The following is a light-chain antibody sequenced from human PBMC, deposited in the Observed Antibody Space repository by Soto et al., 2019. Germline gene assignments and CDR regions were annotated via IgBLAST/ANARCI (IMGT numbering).Light chain of an antibody. CDR2: DAS. V-gene: IGKV3D-15*01. J-gene: IGKJ2*01. CDR3: QQYNHWPLYT. Sequence: EVVMTQSPATLSVSPGERATLSCRASQSVSRNLAWYQQRPGRAPRLLIYDASTRATNIPTRFSGSGSGTEFSLTIRSLQSEDLAVYYCQQYNHWPLYTFGQGTKLEIK. CDR1: QSVSRN.